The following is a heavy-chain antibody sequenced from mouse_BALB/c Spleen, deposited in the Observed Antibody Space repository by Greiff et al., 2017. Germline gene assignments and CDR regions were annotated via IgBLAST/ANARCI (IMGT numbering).Heavy chain of an antibody. CDR3: ARRYYGYDDY. J-gene: IGHJ2*01. CDR1: GYNFTSYW. Sequence: QVQLQQPGAELVKPGTSVKLSCKASGYNFTSYWINWVKLRPGQGLEWIGDIYPGSGSTNYNEKFKSKATLTVDTSSSTAYMQLSSLASEDSALYYCARRYYGYDDYWGQGTTLTVSS. CDR2: IYPGSGST. D-gene: IGHD2-2*01. V-gene: IGHV1-55*01.